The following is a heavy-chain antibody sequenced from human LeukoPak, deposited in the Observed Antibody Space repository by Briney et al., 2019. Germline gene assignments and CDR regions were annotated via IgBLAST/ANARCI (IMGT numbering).Heavy chain of an antibody. CDR1: GFTFDDYA. Sequence: PGGSLRLSCAASGFTFDDYAMHWVRQAPGKGLEWVSGISWNSGSIGYADSVKGRFTISRDNAKNSLYLQMNSLRAEDTALYYCAKDSRGCSRGGFDYWGQGTLVTVSS. V-gene: IGHV3-9*01. D-gene: IGHD5-18*01. CDR2: ISWNSGSI. J-gene: IGHJ4*02. CDR3: AKDSRGCSRGGFDY.